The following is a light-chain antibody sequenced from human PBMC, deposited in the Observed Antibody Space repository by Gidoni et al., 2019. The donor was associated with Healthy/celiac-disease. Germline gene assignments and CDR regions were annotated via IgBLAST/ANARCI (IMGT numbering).Light chain of an antibody. CDR1: QSISSY. V-gene: IGKV1-39*01. J-gene: IGKJ1*01. CDR3: QQSYSTPRT. Sequence: DIQITHSPSSLSASVGDRVTITCRASQSISSYLNWYQQKPGKAPKLLIYAASSLQRGVPSRFSGSGSGTDFTLTISRLQPEDFATYYCQQSYSTPRTFGQETRVEIK. CDR2: AAS.